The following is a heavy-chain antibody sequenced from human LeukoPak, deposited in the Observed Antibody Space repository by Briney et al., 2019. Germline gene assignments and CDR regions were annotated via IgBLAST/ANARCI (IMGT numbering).Heavy chain of an antibody. Sequence: ASVKVSCKVSGYTLTELSMHWVGQAPGKGLEWMGGFDPEDGETINVQKSQGRVTMTEDTSTDTAYMELSSLRSEDTAVYYCATERRDDDYDNSDLDAFDIWGQGIMVTVSS. V-gene: IGHV1-24*01. J-gene: IGHJ3*02. CDR2: FDPEDGET. CDR3: ATERRDDDYDNSDLDAFDI. D-gene: IGHD3-22*01. CDR1: GYTLTELS.